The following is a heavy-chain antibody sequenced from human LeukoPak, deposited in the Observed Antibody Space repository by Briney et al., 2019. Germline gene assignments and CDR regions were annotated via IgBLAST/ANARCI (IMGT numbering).Heavy chain of an antibody. J-gene: IGHJ4*02. CDR2: IKGDGIST. CDR3: AKDHYWSIDY. CDR1: GFDFSSNW. D-gene: IGHD3-3*01. Sequence: VQLGGSLRLSCAASGFDFSSNWMHWVRHAPGQGLVWVSRIKGDGISTNYADSVKGRFTISRDIAKSTLYLQMNSLRAEDTGVYYCAKDHYWSIDYWGRGTLVTVSS. V-gene: IGHV3-74*01.